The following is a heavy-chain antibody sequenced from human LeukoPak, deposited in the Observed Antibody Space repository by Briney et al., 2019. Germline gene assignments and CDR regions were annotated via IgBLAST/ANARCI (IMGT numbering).Heavy chain of an antibody. Sequence: SETLSLTCTVSGGSISSYYWSWIRQPPGKGLEWIGYIYYSGSTNYNPSLKSRVTISVDTSKNQFSLKLSSVTAADTAVYYCARPYYDSSGYSHDAFDIWGQGTMVTVSS. J-gene: IGHJ3*02. V-gene: IGHV4-59*08. CDR1: GGSISSYY. D-gene: IGHD3-22*01. CDR2: IYYSGST. CDR3: ARPYYDSSGYSHDAFDI.